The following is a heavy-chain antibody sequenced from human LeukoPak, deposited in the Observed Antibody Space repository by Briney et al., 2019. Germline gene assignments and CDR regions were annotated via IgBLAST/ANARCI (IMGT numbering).Heavy chain of an antibody. D-gene: IGHD5-18*01. CDR1: GGSISTYC. Sequence: SETLSLTCTVSGGSISTYCWSWIRQPAGKGLERIGRIYPSGSTFYNPSLKSRVTISIDKSKSQLFLNLTSVTAADTALYYCARDRSGYSEYYFDYWGQGSLVTVSS. J-gene: IGHJ4*02. CDR3: ARDRSGYSEYYFDY. CDR2: IYPSGST. V-gene: IGHV4-4*07.